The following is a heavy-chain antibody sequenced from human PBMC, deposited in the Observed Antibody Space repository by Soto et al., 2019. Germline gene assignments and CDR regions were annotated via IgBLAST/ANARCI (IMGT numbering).Heavy chain of an antibody. CDR3: ARVDTAMVEYYYYGMDV. CDR2: IDPSDSYT. J-gene: IGHJ6*02. V-gene: IGHV5-10-1*01. D-gene: IGHD5-18*01. Sequence: VPSVKISCKGSGYRFTSSWISRERQMPEKGLEWMGRIDPSDSYTNYSPSFQGHVTISADKSISTAYLQWSSLKASDTAMYYCARVDTAMVEYYYYGMDVWGQGTTVTVSS. CDR1: GYRFTSSW.